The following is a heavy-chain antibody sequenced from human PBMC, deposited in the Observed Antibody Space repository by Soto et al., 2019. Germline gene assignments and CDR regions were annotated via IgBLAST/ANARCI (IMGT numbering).Heavy chain of an antibody. CDR2: IYHSGST. Sequence: SETLSLTCAVSGGSISSGGYSWSWIRQPPGKGLEWIGYIYHSGSTYYNPSLKSRVTISVDRSKNQFSLKLSSVTAADTAVYYCARAASRSGYYTGPNWFDPWGQGTLVTVSS. V-gene: IGHV4-30-2*01. J-gene: IGHJ5*02. D-gene: IGHD3-3*01. CDR3: ARAASRSGYYTGPNWFDP. CDR1: GGSISSGGYS.